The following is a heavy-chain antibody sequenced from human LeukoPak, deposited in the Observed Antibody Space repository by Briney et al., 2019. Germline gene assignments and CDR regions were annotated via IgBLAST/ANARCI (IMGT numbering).Heavy chain of an antibody. V-gene: IGHV4-30-4*01. D-gene: IGHD3-10*01. CDR3: ARGQWFRAF. CDR2: IYYSVST. J-gene: IGHJ4*02. Sequence: SETLSLTCTVSGGSISSGDYYWSWIRQPPGKGLEWIGYIYYSVSTYYNPSLKSRLTISVDTSKNQFSLKMNSVTAADTAVYYCARGQWFRAFWSRGTPVTVSS. CDR1: GGSISSGDYY.